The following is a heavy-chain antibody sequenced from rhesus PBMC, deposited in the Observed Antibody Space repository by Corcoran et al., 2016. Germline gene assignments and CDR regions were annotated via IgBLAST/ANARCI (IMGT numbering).Heavy chain of an antibody. Sequence: EVQLVESGGGLAKPGGSLRLSCAASGFTFSSYWMNWVRQTPGKGPDWISAINSGGGSTYSANTVKGRFTISRDNSKNTLSLQMNSLRAEDTAVYYCAKRGYCTSTTCYVPFDYWGQGVLVTVSS. CDR3: AKRGYCTSTTCYVPFDY. CDR1: GFTFSSYW. D-gene: IGHD2-2*01. CDR2: INSGGGST. V-gene: IGHV3S42*01. J-gene: IGHJ4*01.